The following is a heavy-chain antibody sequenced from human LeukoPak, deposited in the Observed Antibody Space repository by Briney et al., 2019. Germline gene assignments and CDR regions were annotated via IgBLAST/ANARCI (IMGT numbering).Heavy chain of an antibody. Sequence: GGSLRLSCAASGFTFRNYAMNWVRQAPGKGLEWVSTISGSGGSTYYEDSMRGRFTISRDNSKNTLYLQMNSLRAGDTAVYYCANAYSSSWYAGGFGYWGQGTLVTVSS. V-gene: IGHV3-23*01. CDR2: ISGSGGST. CDR1: GFTFRNYA. J-gene: IGHJ4*02. CDR3: ANAYSSSWYAGGFGY. D-gene: IGHD6-13*01.